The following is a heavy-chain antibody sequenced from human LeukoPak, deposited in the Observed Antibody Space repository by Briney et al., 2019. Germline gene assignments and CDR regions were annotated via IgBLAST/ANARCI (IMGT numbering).Heavy chain of an antibody. CDR1: GFTFSSYG. J-gene: IGHJ4*02. CDR3: AKDYSSGWSFDY. CDR2: ISYDRSNK. V-gene: IGHV3-30*18. D-gene: IGHD6-19*01. Sequence: GGSLRLSCAASGFTFSSYGMHWVRQAPSKGLEWVAVISYDRSNKYYADSVKGRFTISRDNSKNTLYLQMDSLRAEDTAVYYCAKDYSSGWSFDYWGQGTLVTVSS.